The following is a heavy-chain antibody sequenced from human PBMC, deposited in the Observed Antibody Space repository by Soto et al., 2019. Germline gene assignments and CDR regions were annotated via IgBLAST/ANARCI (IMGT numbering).Heavy chain of an antibody. D-gene: IGHD2-2*01. V-gene: IGHV4-59*02. Sequence: KASETLSLTCTVSGGSVSSYFWSWIRQPPGKGLEWIGYIYYSGTTKYNPSLKSRVTISIDTPKKQFSLKLRSVTAADTAVYYCARKVVPSAMGSTFWFDPWGQGTQVTVSS. J-gene: IGHJ5*02. CDR1: GGSVSSYF. CDR3: ARKVVPSAMGSTFWFDP. CDR2: IYYSGTT.